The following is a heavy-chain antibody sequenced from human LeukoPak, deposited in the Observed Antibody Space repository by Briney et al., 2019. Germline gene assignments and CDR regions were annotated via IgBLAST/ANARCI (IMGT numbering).Heavy chain of an antibody. Sequence: GGSLRLSCAAPGFTFSSYAMSWVPQAPGKGLEWVSAISGSRGSTYYADSVKGRYTISRDNSKNTLYLQMNSLRAEDTAVYYCARDSDGVLDYLGQGTLVTVSS. CDR3: ARDSDGVLDY. V-gene: IGHV3-23*01. D-gene: IGHD3-10*01. CDR1: GFTFSSYA. CDR2: ISGSRGST. J-gene: IGHJ4*02.